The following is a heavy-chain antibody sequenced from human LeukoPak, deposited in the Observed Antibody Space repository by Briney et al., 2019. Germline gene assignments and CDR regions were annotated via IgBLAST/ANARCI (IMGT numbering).Heavy chain of an antibody. CDR3: ARDAGYCTGGSCWYFDH. CDR1: GYTFTDYY. J-gene: IGHJ4*02. D-gene: IGHD2-15*01. CDR2: INLNSGGT. Sequence: ASVKVSCKASGYTFTDYYMHWVRQAPGQGLEWMGWINLNSGGTNFAQRFQGRVTMTRDTSISTAYMDRSRLISDDTAVYYCARDAGYCTGGSCWYFDHWGQGTLVTVSS. V-gene: IGHV1-2*02.